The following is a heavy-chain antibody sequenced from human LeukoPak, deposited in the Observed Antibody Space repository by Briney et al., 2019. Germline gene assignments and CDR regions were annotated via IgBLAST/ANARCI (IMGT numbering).Heavy chain of an antibody. CDR2: IKQDGSEK. V-gene: IGHV3-7*05. D-gene: IGHD6-6*01. Sequence: AGSLRLSCAASGFTFSSYWMSWVRQAPGKGLEWVANIKQDGSEKVYVDSVKGRFTISRDNAKNSLFLQMDALRAEDTAVYYCARDPYSSTWSYGMDVWGQGTTVTVSS. J-gene: IGHJ6*02. CDR1: GFTFSSYW. CDR3: ARDPYSSTWSYGMDV.